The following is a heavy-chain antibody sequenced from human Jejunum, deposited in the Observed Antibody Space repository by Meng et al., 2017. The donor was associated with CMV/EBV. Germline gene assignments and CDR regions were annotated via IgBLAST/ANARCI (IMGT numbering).Heavy chain of an antibody. CDR1: EASITNAEYY. Sequence: QERLQESGPGLVKPPQTQSLSCTASEASITNAEYYWNWIRQSPGKGLEWIGYIYNTGRTSYSPSLKSRVSMSVDTAKNQFSLHLSSVTVADAAVYYCASLFHFDILTGSWYWGQGALVTVSS. CDR3: ASLFHFDILTGSWY. J-gene: IGHJ4*02. D-gene: IGHD3-9*01. V-gene: IGHV4-30-4*08. CDR2: IYNTGRT.